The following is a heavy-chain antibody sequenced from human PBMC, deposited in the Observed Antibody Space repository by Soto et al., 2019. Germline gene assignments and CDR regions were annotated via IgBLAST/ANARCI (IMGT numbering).Heavy chain of an antibody. D-gene: IGHD3-22*01. Sequence: EVQLVESGGGLVKPGGSLRPSCAASGFTFSSNSRNWVRQAPGKGLEWVSSISSSTSYIYYADSVKGRFTISRDNAKNSLYLQMNSLRAEDTAVYYCARVVDYYDPYYYYGMDVWGQGTTVTVSS. CDR1: GFTFSSNS. CDR2: ISSSTSYI. V-gene: IGHV3-21*01. J-gene: IGHJ6*02. CDR3: ARVVDYYDPYYYYGMDV.